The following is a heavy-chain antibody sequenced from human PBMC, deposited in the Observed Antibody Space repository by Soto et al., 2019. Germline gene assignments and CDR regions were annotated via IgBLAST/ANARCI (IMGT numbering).Heavy chain of an antibody. CDR2: ISAYNGNT. J-gene: IGHJ2*01. CDR3: ARDRSYYDILTGYNYWYFDL. Sequence: QVQLVQSGAEVKKPGASVKVSCKASGYTFTSYGISWVRQAPGQGLEWMGWISAYNGNTNYAQKRQGRVTMTTDTSTSTAYMELRSLRSDDTAVYYCARDRSYYDILTGYNYWYFDLWGRGTLVTVSS. CDR1: GYTFTSYG. V-gene: IGHV1-18*01. D-gene: IGHD3-9*01.